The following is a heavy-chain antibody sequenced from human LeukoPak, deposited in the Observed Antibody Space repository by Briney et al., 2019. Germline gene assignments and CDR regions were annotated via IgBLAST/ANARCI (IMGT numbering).Heavy chain of an antibody. D-gene: IGHD3-9*01. CDR1: RFTFSSYS. CDR3: ARSDDYDILTGYAADFDY. V-gene: IGHV3-21*01. Sequence: GGSLRLSCAASRFTFSSYSMNWVRQAPGKGLEWVSSISSSSSYIYYADSVKGRFTISRDNAKNSLYLQMNSLRAEDTAVYYCARSDDYDILTGYAADFDYWGQGTLVTVSS. CDR2: ISSSSSYI. J-gene: IGHJ4*02.